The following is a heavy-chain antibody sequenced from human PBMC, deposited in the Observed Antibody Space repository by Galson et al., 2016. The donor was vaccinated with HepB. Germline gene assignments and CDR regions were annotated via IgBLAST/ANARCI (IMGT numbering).Heavy chain of an antibody. CDR1: GGSISRNNW. Sequence: ETLSLTCAVSGGSISRNNWWSWVRQPPGKRLEWIGEIFHSGITYCNPSLKSRVTMFVDKTNNHFSLNLMSVTAADTAVYYCVSYLVQPWAGSDAFGTWGQGTLVTVSS. J-gene: IGHJ3*02. D-gene: IGHD2-2*01. CDR3: VSYLVQPWAGSDAFGT. V-gene: IGHV4-4*02. CDR2: IFHSGIT.